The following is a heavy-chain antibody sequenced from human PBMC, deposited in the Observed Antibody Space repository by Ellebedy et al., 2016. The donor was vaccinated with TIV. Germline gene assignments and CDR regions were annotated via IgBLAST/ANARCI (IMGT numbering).Heavy chain of an antibody. CDR3: ATDPGPGWEIDLDC. CDR1: GFTFSSFA. CDR2: IGNDGTTK. D-gene: IGHD1-26*01. V-gene: IGHV3-30*04. J-gene: IGHJ4*02. Sequence: GESLKISCSASGFTFSSFALHWVRQAPGQGLEWMAVIGNDGTTKIYADSVKGRITISRDNSKNTLFLQMNSLKTEDTAMYYCATDPGPGWEIDLDCWGQGTLVTVSS.